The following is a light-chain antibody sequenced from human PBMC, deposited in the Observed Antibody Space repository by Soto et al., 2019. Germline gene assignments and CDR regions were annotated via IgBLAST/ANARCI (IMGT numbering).Light chain of an antibody. CDR2: EGN. J-gene: IGLJ3*02. CDR3: CSSAGGSVSLWV. V-gene: IGLV2-23*01. CDR1: SSDVGSYNL. Sequence: QSVLTQPASVSGSPGQSITISCTGTSSDVGSYNLVSWYQQYPDKAPKLIIYEGNKRPSGVSNRFSGSKSGNTASLTISGLQAEDEAHYLCCSSAGGSVSLWVFGGGTKLTVL.